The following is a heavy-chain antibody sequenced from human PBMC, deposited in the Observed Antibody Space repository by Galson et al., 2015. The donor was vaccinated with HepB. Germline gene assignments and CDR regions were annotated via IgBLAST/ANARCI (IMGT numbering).Heavy chain of an antibody. V-gene: IGHV4-59*08. CDR2: VYDSGNSRYKPSL. D-gene: IGHD3-22*01. CDR1: GGSISSYY. Sequence: SETLSLTCTVSGGSISSYYWSWIRQSPGKGLEWIGYVYDSGNSRYKPSLSYNPSLKSRVTISIDTSNNQFSLKLSSVTAADTAVYYCTRQETYYFDGSGNGSGAFDIWGQGTMVTVSS. CDR3: TRQETYYFDGSGNGSGAFDI. J-gene: IGHJ3*02.